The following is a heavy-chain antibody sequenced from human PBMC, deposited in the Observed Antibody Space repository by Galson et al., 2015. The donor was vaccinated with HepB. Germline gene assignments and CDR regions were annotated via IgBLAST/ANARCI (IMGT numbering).Heavy chain of an antibody. CDR3: ARDTVVRGVIKASFFGY. J-gene: IGHJ4*02. V-gene: IGHV3-30-3*01. Sequence: SLRLSCAASGFTFSSYAMHWVRQAPGKGLEWVAVIFSDGNNKYYADSVKGRFTISRDNSKNTLYLQMNSLRPEDTAVYYCARDTVVRGVIKASFFGYWGQGTLVTGSS. CDR2: IFSDGNNK. CDR1: GFTFSSYA. D-gene: IGHD3-10*02.